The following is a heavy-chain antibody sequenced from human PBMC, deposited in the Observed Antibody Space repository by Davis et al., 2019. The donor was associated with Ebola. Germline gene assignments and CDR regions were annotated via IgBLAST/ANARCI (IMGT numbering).Heavy chain of an antibody. D-gene: IGHD6-19*01. Sequence: ASVKVSCKASGYTFTSYGISWVRQAPGQGLEWMGWISAYNGNTNYAQKLQGRVTMTTDTSTSTAYMELRSLGSDDTAVYYCARDMGSIAVAGSWVGFDPWGQGTLVTVSS. J-gene: IGHJ5*02. V-gene: IGHV1-18*04. CDR1: GYTFTSYG. CDR3: ARDMGSIAVAGSWVGFDP. CDR2: ISAYNGNT.